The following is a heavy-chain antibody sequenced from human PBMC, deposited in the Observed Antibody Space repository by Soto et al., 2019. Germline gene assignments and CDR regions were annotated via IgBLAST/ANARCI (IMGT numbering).Heavy chain of an antibody. CDR1: GGSISSSNW. CDR3: ARDVLGYDYVWGSYRSPGAFDI. V-gene: IGHV4-4*02. J-gene: IGHJ3*02. Sequence: SETLSLTCAVSGGSISSSNWWSWVRQPPGKGLEWIGEIYHSGSTNYNPSLKGRVTISVDKSKNQFSLKLSSVTAADTAVYYCARDVLGYDYVWGSYRSPGAFDIWGQGTMVTVSS. D-gene: IGHD3-16*02. CDR2: IYHSGST.